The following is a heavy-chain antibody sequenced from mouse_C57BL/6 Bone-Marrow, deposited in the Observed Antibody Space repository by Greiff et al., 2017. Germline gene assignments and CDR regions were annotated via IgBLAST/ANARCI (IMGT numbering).Heavy chain of an antibody. J-gene: IGHJ4*01. Sequence: QVQLQQSGAELVRPGASVTLSCKASGYTFTDYEMHWVKQTPVHGLEWIGAIDPETGGTAYNQKFKGKAILTADKPSSTAYMQLSSLTSEDSAVYYCARSYFFMDYWGQGTSVTVSS. V-gene: IGHV1-15*01. CDR3: ARSYFFMDY. D-gene: IGHD2-10*01. CDR1: GYTFTDYE. CDR2: IDPETGGT.